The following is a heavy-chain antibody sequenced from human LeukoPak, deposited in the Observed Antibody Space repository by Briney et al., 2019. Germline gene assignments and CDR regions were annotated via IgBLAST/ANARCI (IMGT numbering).Heavy chain of an antibody. CDR1: GGSISSHY. CDR2: ISNSGST. CDR3: GRDALVGYFSYYYMDV. V-gene: IGHV4-59*11. J-gene: IGHJ6*03. D-gene: IGHD2-15*01. Sequence: KSSETLSLTCTVSGGSISSHYWTWIRQSPVKGLEWIGDISNSGSTSYNPSLKSRVTISIDTSKNQFSLKLSSVTAADTAVYYCGRDALVGYFSYYYMDVWGKGTTVTVSS.